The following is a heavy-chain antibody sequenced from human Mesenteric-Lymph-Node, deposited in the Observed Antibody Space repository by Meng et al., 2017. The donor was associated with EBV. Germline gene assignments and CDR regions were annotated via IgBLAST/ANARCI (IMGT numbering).Heavy chain of an antibody. CDR3: ARHYASTWFEADPTTAKVPIDF. J-gene: IGHJ4*02. CDR2: ISSSSNYI. CDR1: GYICSGYS. Sequence: EVQLVESGGXLVKPGGSXRLCCAPAGYICSGYSMTWVRQAPGKGLEWVSSISSSSNYIHYADSVKGRFTISRDTAKSSLYLQMNSLRAEDTAVYYCARHYASTWFEADPTTAKVPIDFWGQGILVTVSS. V-gene: IGHV3-21*06. D-gene: IGHD6-13*01.